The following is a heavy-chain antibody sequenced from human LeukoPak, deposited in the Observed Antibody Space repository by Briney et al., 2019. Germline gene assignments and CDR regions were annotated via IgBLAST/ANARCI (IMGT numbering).Heavy chain of an antibody. D-gene: IGHD1-1*01. Sequence: SETLSLTCTVSGGSISTFYWSWIRQPAGKGLEWIGRIFTSGSTDYNPSLKSRVTMSVDTSKNQFSLKLSSVTAADTAVYYCARDRGTWNDDGFDYWGQGTLVTVSS. CDR2: IFTSGST. CDR1: GGSISTFY. CDR3: ARDRGTWNDDGFDY. V-gene: IGHV4-4*07. J-gene: IGHJ4*02.